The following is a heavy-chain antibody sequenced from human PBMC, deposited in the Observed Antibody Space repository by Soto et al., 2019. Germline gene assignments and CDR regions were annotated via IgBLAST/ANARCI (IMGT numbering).Heavy chain of an antibody. CDR3: ARVKTLPWGGFDY. D-gene: IGHD3-16*01. J-gene: IGHJ4*02. CDR2: ISSYSSYI. CDR1: GLTFSSYH. V-gene: IGHV3-21*01. Sequence: GGSLRLSCAASGLTFSSYHINWVRQAPGKGLEWVSSISSYSSYIFYADSVKGRFTISRDNAKNSLYLQMNSLRAEDTAVYYCARVKTLPWGGFDYWGQGALVTVSS.